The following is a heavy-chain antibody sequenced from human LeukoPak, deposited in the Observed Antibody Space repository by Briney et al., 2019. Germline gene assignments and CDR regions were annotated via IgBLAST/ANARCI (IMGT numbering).Heavy chain of an antibody. J-gene: IGHJ4*02. CDR3: ARVRSSSGSVDLDY. V-gene: IGHV5-51*01. CDR2: IYPGDSDT. D-gene: IGHD3-22*01. CDR1: GYSFTTYW. Sequence: GESLKISCQGSGYSFTTYWIAWVRQVPGKGLEWMGVIYPGDSDTRYRSSFQGQVTISADKSINTAYLQWSSLKASDTATYYCARVRSSSGSVDLDYWGQGTLVTVSS.